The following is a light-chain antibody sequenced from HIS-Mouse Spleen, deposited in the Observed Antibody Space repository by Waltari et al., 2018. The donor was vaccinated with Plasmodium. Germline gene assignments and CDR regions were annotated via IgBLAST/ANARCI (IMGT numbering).Light chain of an antibody. Sequence: QSALTQPASVSGSPGQSITISCTGTSSDVGSYNLVSWYQQHPGKAPKLMIYEGSKRPLGVANGFAGSKAGNTASLTISGLQAEDEADYYCCSYAGSSTNWVFGGGTKLTVL. CDR1: SSDVGSYNL. J-gene: IGLJ3*02. CDR3: CSYAGSSTNWV. CDR2: EGS. V-gene: IGLV2-23*01.